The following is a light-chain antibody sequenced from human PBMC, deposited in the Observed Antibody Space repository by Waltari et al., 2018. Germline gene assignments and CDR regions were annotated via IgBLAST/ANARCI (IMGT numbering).Light chain of an antibody. Sequence: QSALTQPASVSGSPGQSITISCTGTSSDVGSYNLVSWYQQHPGKAPKLMIYEGSKRPSGLPERFSGSNSGNAATLTISGTQAVDEADYYCQTWDGTTAVFGGGTKLTVL. V-gene: IGLV2-14*02. CDR2: EGS. J-gene: IGLJ3*02. CDR1: SSDVGSYNL. CDR3: QTWDGTTAV.